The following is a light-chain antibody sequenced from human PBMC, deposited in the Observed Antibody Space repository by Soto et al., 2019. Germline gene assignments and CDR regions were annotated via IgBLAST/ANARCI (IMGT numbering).Light chain of an antibody. Sequence: EIVMTQSPATLSVSPGERATLSCRASQSISSNLAWYPQTLGKAPRLLIYRASTRATGIPAMFSGSGSGTEFTLTISSLQSGDFALYYCHQYENWPQTFGQGTKVDIK. V-gene: IGKV3-15*01. J-gene: IGKJ1*01. CDR3: HQYENWPQT. CDR2: RAS. CDR1: QSISSN.